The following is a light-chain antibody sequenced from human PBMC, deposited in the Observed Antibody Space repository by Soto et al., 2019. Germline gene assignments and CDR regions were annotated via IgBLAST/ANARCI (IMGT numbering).Light chain of an antibody. Sequence: EIVLTQSPGTLSLSPGERATLSCRASQSVTSTYFAWYQQKPGQALRLLIYGATSRATGIPDRFSGSGSGTDFTLTISSLEPEDFAVYYCQQYGSTPPTFGQGTKLESK. CDR3: QQYGSTPPT. CDR2: GAT. V-gene: IGKV3-20*01. CDR1: QSVTSTY. J-gene: IGKJ2*01.